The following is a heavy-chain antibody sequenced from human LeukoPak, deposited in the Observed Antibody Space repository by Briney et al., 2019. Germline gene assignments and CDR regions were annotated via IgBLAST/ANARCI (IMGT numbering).Heavy chain of an antibody. V-gene: IGHV3-23*01. D-gene: IGHD3-22*01. CDR3: AKDLNMIVVVITTSAIDY. J-gene: IGHJ4*02. CDR1: GFTFSSYA. CDR2: ISGSGGST. Sequence: PGGSLRLSCAASGFTFSSYAMSWVRQAPGKGLEWVSAISGSGGSTYYADSVKGRFTISRDNSKNTLYLQMNSLRAEDTAVYYCAKDLNMIVVVITTSAIDYWGQGTLVTVSS.